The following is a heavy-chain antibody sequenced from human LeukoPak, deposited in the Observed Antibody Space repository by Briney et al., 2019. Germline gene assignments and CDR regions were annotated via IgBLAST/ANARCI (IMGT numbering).Heavy chain of an antibody. Sequence: GESLKISCKGSGYSFTSYWIGWVRQMPGKGLEWIGIIHPRDSETVYTPSFRGQVTISADKSISTAYLQWSSLKASDTAMYYCARRHGSGWYYFDYWGQGTLVTVSS. CDR1: GYSFTSYW. CDR2: IHPRDSET. V-gene: IGHV5-51*01. J-gene: IGHJ4*02. D-gene: IGHD6-19*01. CDR3: ARRHGSGWYYFDY.